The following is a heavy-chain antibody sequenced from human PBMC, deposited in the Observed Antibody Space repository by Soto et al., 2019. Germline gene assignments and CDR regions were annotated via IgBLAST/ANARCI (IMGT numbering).Heavy chain of an antibody. CDR2: VSGSGSGT. CDR1: GFTFSSYA. D-gene: IGHD5-12*01. J-gene: IGHJ5*02. Sequence: PGGSLRLSCAASGFTFSSYAMSWVRQAPGKGLEWVSVVSGSGSGTYCADSVKGRFTISRDNSKNTLYLQMNSLRAEDTAVYYCARDGVLYSGYDTWGQGALVTVSS. V-gene: IGHV3-23*01. CDR3: ARDGVLYSGYDT.